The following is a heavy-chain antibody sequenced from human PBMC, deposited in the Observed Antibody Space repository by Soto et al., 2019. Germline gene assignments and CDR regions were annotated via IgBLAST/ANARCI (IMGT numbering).Heavy chain of an antibody. V-gene: IGHV4-34*01. J-gene: IGHJ5*02. CDR2: INHSGST. D-gene: IGHD2-2*01. CDR3: ATIPGDIVVVPAVRPTHNWFDP. CDR1: GGSFSGYY. Sequence: QVQLQQWGAGLLKPSETLSLTCAVYGGSFSGYYWSWIRQPPGKGLEWIGEINHSGSTNYNPSLKCRVTISVDTSKNQFSLKLSSVTAADTAVYYCATIPGDIVVVPAVRPTHNWFDPWGQGTLVTVSS.